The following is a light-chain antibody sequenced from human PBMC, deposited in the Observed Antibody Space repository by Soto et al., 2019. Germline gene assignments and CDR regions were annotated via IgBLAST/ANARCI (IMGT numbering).Light chain of an antibody. CDR3: QQSYSTPIT. Sequence: DIVMTQSPDSLAVSLGERATINCKSSQSVLFSSNNKNYLAWYQQKPGQPTKLLIYWASTRESGVPNRVSGSGSGTDFTLTISSLQSEDVAVYYCQQSYSTPITFGQGTRLEIK. CDR2: WAS. J-gene: IGKJ5*01. V-gene: IGKV4-1*01. CDR1: QSVLFSSNNKNY.